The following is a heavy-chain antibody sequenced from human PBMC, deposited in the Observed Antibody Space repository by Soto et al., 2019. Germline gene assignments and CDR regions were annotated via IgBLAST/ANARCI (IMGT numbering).Heavy chain of an antibody. V-gene: IGHV1-18*01. J-gene: IGHJ4*02. CDR3: ARDHPFIVATMSIDF. D-gene: IGHD5-12*01. Sequence: QVQLAQSGGEVKKLGASLNVSCKASGYTFTNYGISWVRQAPGQGLEWMGWISPYNGHTNSAQKFQDRMSMTTDTSTATAYMALRSLRTDDTAVYYCARDHPFIVATMSIDFWGQGTLVSVSS. CDR1: GYTFTNYG. CDR2: ISPYNGHT.